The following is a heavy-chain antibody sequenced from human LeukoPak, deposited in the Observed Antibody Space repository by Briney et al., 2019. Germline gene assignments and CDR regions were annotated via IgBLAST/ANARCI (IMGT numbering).Heavy chain of an antibody. J-gene: IGHJ4*02. CDR1: GFTFSSYG. CDR3: AREGYYYDSSGYGNFDY. V-gene: IGHV3-33*01. D-gene: IGHD3-22*01. Sequence: GRSLRLSCAASGFTFSSYGMHWVRQAPGKGLEWVAVIWYDGSNKYYADSVRGRFTISRDNSKNTLYLQMNGLRAEDTAVYYCAREGYYYDSSGYGNFDYWGQGTLVTVSS. CDR2: IWYDGSNK.